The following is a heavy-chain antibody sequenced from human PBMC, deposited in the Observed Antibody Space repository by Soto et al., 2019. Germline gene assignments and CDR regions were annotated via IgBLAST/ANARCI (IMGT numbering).Heavy chain of an antibody. D-gene: IGHD4-4*01. CDR3: AKVSFAWTTVGGPRAQDY. Sequence: QPGGSLRLSCAASGFTFSSYAMGWVRQAPGKXLEWVSATSGSGGSTYYADSVKGRFTISRDNSKNTLYLQMNSLRAEDTAVYYCAKVSFAWTTVGGPRAQDYWGQGTLVTVSS. CDR2: TSGSGGST. CDR1: GFTFSSYA. V-gene: IGHV3-23*01. J-gene: IGHJ4*02.